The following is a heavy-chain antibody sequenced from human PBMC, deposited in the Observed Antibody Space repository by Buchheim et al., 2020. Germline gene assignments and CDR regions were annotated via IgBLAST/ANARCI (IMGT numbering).Heavy chain of an antibody. J-gene: IGHJ6*02. CDR2: INRDGSTP. Sequence: EVQLVESGGGLVQPGVSLRLSCAASGFTFSDYWMHWVRQTPGDGLVWVSRINRDGSTPTYADSVKGRFTISRDNAKNTLYLQMNSLRAEDTALYYCARAPDCGGGSCYSKYYYGMDVWGQGTT. V-gene: IGHV3-74*01. D-gene: IGHD2-15*01. CDR3: ARAPDCGGGSCYSKYYYGMDV. CDR1: GFTFSDYW.